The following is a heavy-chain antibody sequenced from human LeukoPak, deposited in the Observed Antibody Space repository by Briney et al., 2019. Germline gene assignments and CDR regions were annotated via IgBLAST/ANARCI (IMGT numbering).Heavy chain of an antibody. Sequence: SGGSLRLSCAASGFIFSNAWMSWVRQAPGKGLEWVGRIQSKADGGTAGSAAPVKGRFTISRDDSKNTLYLEMNNLKTDDSAVYYCTTARSYYGMDVWGQGTTVTVSS. V-gene: IGHV3-15*01. CDR2: IQSKADGGTA. CDR3: TTARSYYGMDV. J-gene: IGHJ6*02. CDR1: GFIFSNAW.